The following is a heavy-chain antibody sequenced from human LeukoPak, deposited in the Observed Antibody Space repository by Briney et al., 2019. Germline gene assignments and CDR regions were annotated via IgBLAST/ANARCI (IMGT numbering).Heavy chain of an antibody. D-gene: IGHD5-18*01. CDR3: AKKQGYSYQYYFDY. CDR2: ISGSGGST. CDR1: GFTFSSYA. Sequence: GGPLRLSCAASGFTFSSYAMSWVRQAPGKGLEWVSAISGSGGSTYYADSVKGRFTISRDNSKNTLYLQMNSLRAEDTAVYYCAKKQGYSYQYYFDYWGQGTLVTVSS. V-gene: IGHV3-23*01. J-gene: IGHJ4*02.